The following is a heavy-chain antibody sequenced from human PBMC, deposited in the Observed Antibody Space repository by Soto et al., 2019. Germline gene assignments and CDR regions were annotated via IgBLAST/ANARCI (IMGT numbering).Heavy chain of an antibody. V-gene: IGHV4-31*03. CDR3: ATDNCVGMFVN. CDR2: IFFSGNT. CDR1: GGSVLSGPHC. Sequence: LYLTCTVSGGSVLSGPHCWTWIRQHPGKGLEWLGKIFFSGNTHYNPPLKRRLTFSVDTSKNQFSLRLTSVTAADTPTYYCATDNCVGMFVNGGPGTLVTVSS. J-gene: IGHJ4*02. D-gene: IGHD1-1*01.